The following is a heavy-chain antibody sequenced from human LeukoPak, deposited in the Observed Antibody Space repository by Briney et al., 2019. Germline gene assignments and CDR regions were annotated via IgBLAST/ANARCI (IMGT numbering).Heavy chain of an antibody. D-gene: IGHD6-13*01. J-gene: IGHJ4*02. CDR2: IYYRGNT. Sequence: ASETLSLTCTVSGDSISSYNYFWGWIRQPPGKGLEWVGSIYYRGNTCYNPSLKSRVTLSADTSKNQFSLKVTSVTAADTAVYYCARGKRGYSSSWYDYWGQGTLVTVSS. CDR3: ARGKRGYSSSWYDY. V-gene: IGHV4-39*01. CDR1: GDSISSYNYF.